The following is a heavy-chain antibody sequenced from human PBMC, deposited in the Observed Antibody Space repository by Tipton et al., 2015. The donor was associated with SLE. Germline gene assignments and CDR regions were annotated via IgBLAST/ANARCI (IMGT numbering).Heavy chain of an antibody. CDR1: GFTFSSYR. CDR2: ISSGTSYI. CDR3: ANIAAAADYFDY. J-gene: IGHJ4*02. V-gene: IGHV3-21*01. Sequence: GSLRLSCAASGFTFSSYRMNWVRQAPGKGLEWVSSISSGTSYIYYADSVRGRFTMSRDNAKNSLYLQMSSLSPDDTAVYYCANIAAAADYFDYWGQGTLVTVSS. D-gene: IGHD6-25*01.